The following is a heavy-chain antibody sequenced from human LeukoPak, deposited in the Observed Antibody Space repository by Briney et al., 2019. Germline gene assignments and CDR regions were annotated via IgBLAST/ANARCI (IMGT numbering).Heavy chain of an antibody. Sequence: PGGSLRLSCAASGFTVSSNCMSWVRQAPGKGLEWVSVIYSGGSTYYADSVKGRFTISRDNSKNTLYLQMNSLRAEDTAVYYCAGSSMATVVTLDYWGQGTLVTVSS. J-gene: IGHJ4*02. CDR2: IYSGGST. V-gene: IGHV3-66*01. D-gene: IGHD4-17*01. CDR3: AGSSMATVVTLDY. CDR1: GFTVSSNC.